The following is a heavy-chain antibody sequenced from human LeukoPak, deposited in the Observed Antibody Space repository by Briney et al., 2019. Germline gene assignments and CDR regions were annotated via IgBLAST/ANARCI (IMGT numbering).Heavy chain of an antibody. D-gene: IGHD3-10*01. CDR2: ISWDSGST. CDR3: AKDGYGSGSYYPYYMDV. J-gene: IGHJ6*03. Sequence: GGSLRLSCAASGFTFDDYAMHWVRQAPGKGLEWVSLISWDSGSTYYADSVKGRFTISRDNSKNSLYLQMNSLRAEDTALYYCAKDGYGSGSYYPYYMDVWGKGTTVTVSS. CDR1: GFTFDDYA. V-gene: IGHV3-43D*03.